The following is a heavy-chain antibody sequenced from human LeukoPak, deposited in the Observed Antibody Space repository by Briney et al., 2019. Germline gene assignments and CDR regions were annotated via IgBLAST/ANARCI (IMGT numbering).Heavy chain of an antibody. CDR3: ARRGSVASLEYYFDV. V-gene: IGHV4-59*08. Sequence: PSETLSLTCTVSGGSTSSYYWSWIRQPPGKGLEYIGYIYYSGNTNSNPSLNSRVTISVDTSKNQFSLKLSSVTATDTAVYYCARRGSVASLEYYFDVWGRGTLVTVSS. D-gene: IGHD2-15*01. CDR2: IYYSGNT. CDR1: GGSTSSYY. J-gene: IGHJ2*01.